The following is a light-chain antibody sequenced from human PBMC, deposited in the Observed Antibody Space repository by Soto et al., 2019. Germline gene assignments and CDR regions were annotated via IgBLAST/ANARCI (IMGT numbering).Light chain of an antibody. Sequence: QSALTQPASVSGSPGQSITISCTGTSSDVGGYNYVSWYQHHPGKAPKLIIYDVSNRPSGVSLRFSGSRSDNTASLTISGLQPEDEADDHCSSYTTSNTRQIVFGTGTKVTVL. CDR3: SSYTTSNTRQIV. V-gene: IGLV2-14*03. J-gene: IGLJ1*01. CDR1: SSDVGGYNY. CDR2: DVS.